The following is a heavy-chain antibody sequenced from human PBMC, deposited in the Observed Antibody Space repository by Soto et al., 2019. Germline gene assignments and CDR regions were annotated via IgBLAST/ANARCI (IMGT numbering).Heavy chain of an antibody. V-gene: IGHV2-5*02. CDR1: GFSFTTDGMG. CDR3: AHLYWDASGIRYYFDY. D-gene: IGHD2-21*02. CDR2: IYWDDDK. J-gene: IGHJ4*02. Sequence: QITLKESGPPLVKPTQTLTLTCTFSGFSFTTDGMGVGWIRQPPGKALEWLALIYWDDDKRYSPSLKSRLTITKDASRNQVVLTLTNMDPADTATYYCAHLYWDASGIRYYFDYWGQGTLVTVSS.